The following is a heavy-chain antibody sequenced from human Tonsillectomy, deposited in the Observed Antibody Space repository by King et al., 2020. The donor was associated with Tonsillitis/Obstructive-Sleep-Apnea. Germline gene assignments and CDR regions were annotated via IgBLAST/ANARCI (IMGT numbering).Heavy chain of an antibody. CDR2: IIPIFGTA. J-gene: IGHJ3*02. D-gene: IGHD3-10*01. Sequence: QLVQSGAEVKKPGSSVKVSCKASGGTFSSYAISWVRQAPGQGLEWMGGIIPIFGTANYAQKFKGRVTITADESPSTAYMELSSLRSEDTAVYYCARTYYYGSGSYSDAFDIWGQGTMVTVSS. CDR3: ARTYYYGSGSYSDAFDI. CDR1: GGTFSSYA. V-gene: IGHV1-69*12.